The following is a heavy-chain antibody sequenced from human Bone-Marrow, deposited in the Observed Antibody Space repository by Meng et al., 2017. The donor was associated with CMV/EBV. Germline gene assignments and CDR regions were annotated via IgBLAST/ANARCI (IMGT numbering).Heavy chain of an antibody. CDR3: ARGWPFGY. Sequence: SLRVSCAAVGFTVSITYVSGVRQAPGKGLEGVSNSDSDGSTYYADSVKGRFTISRDNSKNTLYLQMNSLRAEDTAVYYCARGWPFGYWGQGTLVTVSS. CDR2: SDSDGST. CDR1: GFTVSITY. V-gene: IGHV3-53*01. J-gene: IGHJ4*02. D-gene: IGHD5-24*01.